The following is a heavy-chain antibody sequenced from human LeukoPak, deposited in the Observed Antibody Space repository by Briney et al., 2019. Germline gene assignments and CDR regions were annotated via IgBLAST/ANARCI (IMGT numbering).Heavy chain of an antibody. CDR3: ARDDPYDFWSGLQLLDV. J-gene: IGHJ6*02. Sequence: GGSLKLSCAASGFTFSDYYMSWIRQAPGKGLEWVSYISSSGSTIYYADSVKGRFTISRDNAKNSLYLQMNSLRAEDTAVYYCARDDPYDFWSGLQLLDVWGQGTTVTVSS. D-gene: IGHD3-3*01. CDR1: GFTFSDYY. CDR2: ISSSGSTI. V-gene: IGHV3-11*01.